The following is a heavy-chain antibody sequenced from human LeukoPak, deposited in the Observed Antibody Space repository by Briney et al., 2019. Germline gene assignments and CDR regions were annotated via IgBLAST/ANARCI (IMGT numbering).Heavy chain of an antibody. Sequence: SETLSLTCTVSGGSISSYYWSWIRQPPGKGLEWIGYIYYSGSTNYNPSLKSRVTISVDTSKHQFSLKLSSVTAADTAVYYCARQSYYDSSGYYYNYYYYGMDVWGQGTTVTVSS. CDR1: GGSISSYY. J-gene: IGHJ6*02. D-gene: IGHD3-22*01. V-gene: IGHV4-59*01. CDR3: ARQSYYDSSGYYYNYYYYGMDV. CDR2: IYYSGST.